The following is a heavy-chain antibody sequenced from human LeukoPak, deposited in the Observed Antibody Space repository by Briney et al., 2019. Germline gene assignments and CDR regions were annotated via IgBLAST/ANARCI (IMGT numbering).Heavy chain of an antibody. J-gene: IGHJ4*02. V-gene: IGHV1-18*01. CDR3: ARDVLGYCSSTSCPPHY. CDR1: GYTFTSYG. CDR2: ISAYNGNT. Sequence: GASVKVSCKASGYTFTSYGISWVRQAPGQGLEWMGWISAYNGNTNYAQKLQGRVTMTTDTSTSTAYMELRSLRSDDTAVYYCARDVLGYCSSTSCPPHYWGQGTLVTVSS. D-gene: IGHD2-2*01.